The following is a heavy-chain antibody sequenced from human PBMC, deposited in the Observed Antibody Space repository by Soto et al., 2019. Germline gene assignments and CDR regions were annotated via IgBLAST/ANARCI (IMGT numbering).Heavy chain of an antibody. V-gene: IGHV5-51*01. CDR1: GYSFTSYW. CDR2: IYPGDSDT. CDR3: ARQVGFSSWHYYYYYGMDV. D-gene: IGHD6-13*01. J-gene: IGHJ6*02. Sequence: PGESLKISCKGSGYSFTSYWIGWVRQMPGKGLEWMGIIYPGDSDTRYSPSFQGQVTISADKSISTAYLQWSSLKASDTAMYYCARQVGFSSWHYYYYYGMDVWGQGTTVTVSS.